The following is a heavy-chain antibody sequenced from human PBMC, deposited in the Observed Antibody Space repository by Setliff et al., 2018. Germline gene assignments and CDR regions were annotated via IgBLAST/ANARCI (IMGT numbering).Heavy chain of an antibody. J-gene: IGHJ6*02. V-gene: IGHV3-11*04. CDR3: ARGAGGTMVRGVRGMDV. Sequence: GGSLRLSCKASGFTFSDAWMSWVRQAPGKGLEWVSYISSSSSTIYYADSVKGRFTISRDNAKNSLYLQMNSLRAEDTAVYYCARGAGGTMVRGVRGMDVWGQGTTVTVSS. D-gene: IGHD3-10*01. CDR2: ISSSSSTI. CDR1: GFTFSDAW.